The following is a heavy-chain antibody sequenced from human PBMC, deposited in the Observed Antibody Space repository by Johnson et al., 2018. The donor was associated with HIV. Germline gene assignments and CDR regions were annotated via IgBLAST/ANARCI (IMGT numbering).Heavy chain of an antibody. CDR1: KFTFDNYG. V-gene: IGHV3-20*04. D-gene: IGHD3-22*01. CDR3: ARATHYYDSSGYYIDAFDI. CDR2: INWNGGST. Sequence: VQLVESGGGVVRPGGSLRLSCVASKFTFDNYGMNWVRQAPGKGLEWVSGINWNGGSTDYADSVKGRFTIYRDNTENSLYLQMNSLRAEDTALYYCARATHYYDSSGYYIDAFDIWGQGTMVTVSS. J-gene: IGHJ3*02.